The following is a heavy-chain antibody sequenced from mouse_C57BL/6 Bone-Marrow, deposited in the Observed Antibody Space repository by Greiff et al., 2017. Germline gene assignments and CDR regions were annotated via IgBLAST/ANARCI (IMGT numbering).Heavy chain of an antibody. CDR2: IWRGGST. V-gene: IGHV2-5*01. J-gene: IGHJ4*01. D-gene: IGHD2-4*01. CDR1: GFSLTSYG. CDR3: AKPFYYDYDGYDGRRGYYGMDY. Sequence: QVQLQQSGPGLVQPSQSLSITCTVSGFSLTSYGVHWVRQSPGKGLEWLGVIWRGGSTDYNAAFMSRLSITKDNSKSQVFFKMNSLQADDTAIYYCAKPFYYDYDGYDGRRGYYGMDYWGQGTSVTVSS.